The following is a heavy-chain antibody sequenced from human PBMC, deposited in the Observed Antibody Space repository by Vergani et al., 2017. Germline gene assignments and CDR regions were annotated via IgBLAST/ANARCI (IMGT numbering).Heavy chain of an antibody. V-gene: IGHV4-38-2*01. D-gene: IGHD3-10*01. CDR2: IYHTGSA. Sequence: QVPLLESGPGLLKPSETLSLTCSVSGYSITSGYYWGWIRQPPGRGRDWIGSIYHTGSAYYNPSLKSRVTVSGDTSMNQVFLKLNSVTAADTAVYYCAVRPRVNLVGGEIVTKRTFDYWSQGSLVTVSS. CDR1: GYSITSGYY. J-gene: IGHJ4*02. CDR3: AVRPRVNLVGGEIVTKRTFDY.